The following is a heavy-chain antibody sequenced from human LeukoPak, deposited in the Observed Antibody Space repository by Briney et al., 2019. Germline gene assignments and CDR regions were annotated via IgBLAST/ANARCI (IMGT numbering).Heavy chain of an antibody. CDR2: IYYSGST. V-gene: IGHV4-59*12. CDR3: AREWGEYSSSSGVGNAFDI. Sequence: SETLSLTCTVSGGSISSYYWSWIRQPPGKGLEWIGYIYYSGSTNYNPSLKSRVTISVDTSKNQFSLKLSSVTAADTAVYYCAREWGEYSSSSGVGNAFDIWGQGTMVTVSS. CDR1: GGSISSYY. J-gene: IGHJ3*02. D-gene: IGHD6-6*01.